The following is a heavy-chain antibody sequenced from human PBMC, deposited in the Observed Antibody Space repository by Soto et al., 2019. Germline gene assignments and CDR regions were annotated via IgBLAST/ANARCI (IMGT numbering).Heavy chain of an antibody. D-gene: IGHD2-8*02. V-gene: IGHV3-9*01. Sequence: EVPVVESGGGLVQPGRSLRLSCAASGFSYDDYAMHRVRRAPGKGLEWVSGISWNSGTIGYADSVKGRFTISRDNAKNSRYLQMNSLRAEDTALYYCAKSTGGTANGMGVWGQGTTVTVSS. CDR3: AKSTGGTANGMGV. J-gene: IGHJ6*02. CDR2: ISWNSGTI. CDR1: GFSYDDYA.